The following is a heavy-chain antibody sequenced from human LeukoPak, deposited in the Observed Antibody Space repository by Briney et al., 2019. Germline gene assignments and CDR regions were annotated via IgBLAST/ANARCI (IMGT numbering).Heavy chain of an antibody. CDR3: ARDRKYYYHMDV. J-gene: IGHJ6*03. Sequence: TETLSLTCTVSGGSISSSSYYWGWIRQPPGKGLEWIGSIYHSGSTYYNPSLKSRVTISVDTSKNQFSLNLTSLTAADTAVYYCARDRKYYYHMDVWGKGTTITISS. D-gene: IGHD1-14*01. CDR1: GGSISSSSYY. V-gene: IGHV4-39*07. CDR2: IYHSGST.